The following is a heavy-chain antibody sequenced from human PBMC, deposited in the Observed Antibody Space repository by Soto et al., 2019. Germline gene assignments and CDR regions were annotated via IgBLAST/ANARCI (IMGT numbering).Heavy chain of an antibody. J-gene: IGHJ4*02. CDR3: ARGSSFDFWSGYGDY. D-gene: IGHD3-3*01. CDR1: GYTFTGYG. V-gene: IGHV1-18*01. CDR2: ISAYNGNT. Sequence: ALVKVSCKASGYTFTGYGISWVRQAPGQGLEWMGWISAYNGNTNYAQKLQGRVTMTTDTSTSTAYMELRSLRSDDTAVYYCARGSSFDFWSGYGDYWGQGTLVTVSS.